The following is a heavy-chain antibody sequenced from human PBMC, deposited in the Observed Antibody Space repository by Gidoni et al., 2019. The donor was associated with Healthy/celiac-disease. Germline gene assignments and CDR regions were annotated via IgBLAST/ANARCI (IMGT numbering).Heavy chain of an antibody. Sequence: QLQLQESGPGLVKPSETLSLTCTVSGGSISSSSYYWGWIRQPPGKGLEWIGSIYYSGSTYYNPSLKSRVTISVDTSKNQFSLKLSSVTAADTAVYYCARLSYQLLPYGMDVWGQGTTVTVSS. V-gene: IGHV4-39*01. CDR3: ARLSYQLLPYGMDV. CDR2: IYYSGST. CDR1: GGSISSSSYY. J-gene: IGHJ6*02. D-gene: IGHD2-2*01.